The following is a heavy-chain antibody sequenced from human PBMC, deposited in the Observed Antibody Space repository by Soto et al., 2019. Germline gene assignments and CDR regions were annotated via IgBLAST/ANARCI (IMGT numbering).Heavy chain of an antibody. D-gene: IGHD7-27*01. CDR3: VRAGANDF. CDR1: GFTFSNYW. Sequence: EVQLVESGGGLVQPGGSLRLSCAASGFTFSNYWMHWVRQAPGKGLVWVSRISDDGGSTTYADSVKGRFTISRDNAKNMLYLQMNSLRAEDTAVYYCVRAGANDFWGQGTLVTVPS. CDR2: ISDDGGST. J-gene: IGHJ4*02. V-gene: IGHV3-74*01.